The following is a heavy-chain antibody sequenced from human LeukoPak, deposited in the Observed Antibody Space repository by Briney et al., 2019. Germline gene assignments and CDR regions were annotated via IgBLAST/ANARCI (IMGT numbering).Heavy chain of an antibody. Sequence: PGGSLRLSCAASGFTFSSYGMHWVRQAPGKGLEWVAIISYDGSNKYYADSVKGRFTISRDNSKNTLYLQMNSLRAEDTAVYYCAKSLGDDYGDYRDAFDIWGQGTMVTVSS. J-gene: IGHJ3*02. V-gene: IGHV3-30*18. CDR3: AKSLGDDYGDYRDAFDI. D-gene: IGHD4-17*01. CDR1: GFTFSSYG. CDR2: ISYDGSNK.